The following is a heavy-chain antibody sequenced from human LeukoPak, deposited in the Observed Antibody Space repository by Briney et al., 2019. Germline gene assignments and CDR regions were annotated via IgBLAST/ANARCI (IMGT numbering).Heavy chain of an antibody. V-gene: IGHV1-2*02. J-gene: IGHJ4*02. CDR2: INPKSGGT. Sequence: ASVKVSCKASGYTFTDYYMNWVRQAPGQGLEWMGWINPKSGGTKYAQKFQGRVTMTRDTSITTAYMELTILSSDDTAVLYCVRAGELDYWGQGTLVTVSS. D-gene: IGHD7-27*01. CDR1: GYTFTDYY. CDR3: VRAGELDY.